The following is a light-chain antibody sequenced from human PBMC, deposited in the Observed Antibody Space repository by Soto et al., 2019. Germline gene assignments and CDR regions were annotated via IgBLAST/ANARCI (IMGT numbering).Light chain of an antibody. Sequence: QSALTQPASVSGSPGQSITISCTGTSSDVGGYDYVSWYQQYPGKPPKLIIYEVRNRPSGVSNRFSGSKSGNTASLTISGLQAEDEADYYCSSHTTSSTLGVFGGGTQLTVL. V-gene: IGLV2-14*01. CDR3: SSHTTSSTLGV. CDR1: SSDVGGYDY. J-gene: IGLJ2*01. CDR2: EVR.